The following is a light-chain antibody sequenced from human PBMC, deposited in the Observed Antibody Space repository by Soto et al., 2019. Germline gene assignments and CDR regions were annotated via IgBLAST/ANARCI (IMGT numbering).Light chain of an antibody. CDR1: QSVSSSY. Sequence: EIVLTQSPGTLSLSPGERATLSCRASQSVSSSYLAWSQQTPGQTPRVLIYGASNRATGIPDRFSGSGSGTDFTLTISRLEPEDFALYYCQQYGSSGTFGQGTKVDIK. V-gene: IGKV3-20*01. CDR2: GAS. J-gene: IGKJ1*01. CDR3: QQYGSSGT.